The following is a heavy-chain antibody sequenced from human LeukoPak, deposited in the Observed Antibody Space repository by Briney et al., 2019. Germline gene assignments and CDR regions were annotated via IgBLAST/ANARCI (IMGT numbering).Heavy chain of an antibody. Sequence: SETLSLTCTVSGASISIGFYYWSWIRQHPGKGLEWIGYIYYSGSTYYNPSLKSRVTMSVDTSKNQFSLKLSSVTAADTAVYYCARGPYRNSFDYWGQGTPVTVSS. CDR1: GASISIGFYY. D-gene: IGHD4-11*01. CDR3: ARGPYRNSFDY. CDR2: IYYSGST. J-gene: IGHJ4*02. V-gene: IGHV4-31*03.